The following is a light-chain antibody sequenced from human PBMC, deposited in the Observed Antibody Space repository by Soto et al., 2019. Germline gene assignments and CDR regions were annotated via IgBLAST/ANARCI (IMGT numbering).Light chain of an antibody. CDR2: ECS. Sequence: QSALTQPASVSGSPGQSITISCTGTSSDVGSYNLVSWYQQHPGKAPKLMIYECSKRPSGVSNRFSGSKSGNTASVTISGLQADDEADYYCCSYAGLGHVIFGGGTKLTVL. J-gene: IGLJ2*01. V-gene: IGLV2-23*01. CDR1: SSDVGSYNL. CDR3: CSYAGLGHVI.